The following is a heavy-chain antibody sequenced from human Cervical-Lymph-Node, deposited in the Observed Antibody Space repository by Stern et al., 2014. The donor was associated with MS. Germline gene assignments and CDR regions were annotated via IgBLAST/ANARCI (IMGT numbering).Heavy chain of an antibody. CDR3: AREGETYYYGSGSYYNYGMDV. Sequence: VQLVESGGGVVQPGRSLRLSCAASGFTFSSYALHWVRQAPGTRLEWAAVISYDGSNKYYADSVKGRFTISRDNSKNTLYLQMNSLRAEDTAVYYCAREGETYYYGSGSYYNYGMDVWGQGTTVTVSS. J-gene: IGHJ6*02. V-gene: IGHV3-30-3*01. D-gene: IGHD3-10*01. CDR2: ISYDGSNK. CDR1: GFTFSSYA.